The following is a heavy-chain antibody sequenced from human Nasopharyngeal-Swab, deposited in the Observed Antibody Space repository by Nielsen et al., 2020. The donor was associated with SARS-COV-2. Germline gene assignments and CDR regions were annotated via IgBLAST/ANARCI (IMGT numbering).Heavy chain of an antibody. CDR3: ARDTYCSGGSCKGYGMAY. V-gene: IGHV3-7*01. Sequence: GRQMPGKELERVANIKEDGSEKNYVDSVKGGFTISRDNPKNSLYLQMNSLRADDTAVYYCARDTYCSGGSCKGYGMAYWGQGTPVTVSS. J-gene: IGHJ4*01. CDR2: IKEDGSEK. D-gene: IGHD2-15*01.